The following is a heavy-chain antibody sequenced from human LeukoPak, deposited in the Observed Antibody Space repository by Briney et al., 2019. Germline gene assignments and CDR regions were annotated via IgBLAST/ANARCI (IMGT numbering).Heavy chain of an antibody. Sequence: PGASVKVSCKASGYTFTGYYMHWVRQAPGQGLEWMGWINPNSGGTNYAQKFQGWVTMTRDTSISTACMELSRLRSDDTAVYYCARGEGYGGIYGMDVWGQGTTVTVSS. J-gene: IGHJ6*02. CDR2: INPNSGGT. V-gene: IGHV1-2*04. D-gene: IGHD4-23*01. CDR3: ARGEGYGGIYGMDV. CDR1: GYTFTGYY.